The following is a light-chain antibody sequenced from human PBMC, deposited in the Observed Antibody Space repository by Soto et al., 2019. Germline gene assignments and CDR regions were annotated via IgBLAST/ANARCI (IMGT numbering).Light chain of an antibody. CDR3: SSYTSSSTLYA. CDR2: DVS. J-gene: IGLJ1*01. V-gene: IGLV2-14*01. Sequence: QSVLTQPASVSGSPGQSITISCTGTSSDVGGYNYVSWYQQHPGKAPKLMIYDVSNWPSGVSNRFSGSKSGNTASLTISGLQAEDEADYYCSSYTSSSTLYAFGTGTKVTVL. CDR1: SSDVGGYNY.